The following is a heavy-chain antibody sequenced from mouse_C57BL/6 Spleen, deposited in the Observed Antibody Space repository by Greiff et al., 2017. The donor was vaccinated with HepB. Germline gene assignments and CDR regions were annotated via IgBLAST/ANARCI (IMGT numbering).Heavy chain of an antibody. CDR2: INPYNGGT. D-gene: IGHD2-4*01. J-gene: IGHJ3*01. CDR3: AGGDYGAWFAY. V-gene: IGHV1-19*01. Sequence: VQLQQSGPVLVKPGASVKMSCKASGYTFTDYYMNWVKQSHGKSLEWIGVINPYNGGTSYNQKFKGKATLTVDKSSSTAYMELNSLTSEDSAFYCWAGGDYGAWFAYWGQGTLVTVSA. CDR1: GYTFTDYY.